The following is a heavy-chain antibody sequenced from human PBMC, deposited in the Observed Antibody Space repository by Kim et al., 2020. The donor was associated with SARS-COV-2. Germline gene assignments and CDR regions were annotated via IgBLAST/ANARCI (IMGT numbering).Heavy chain of an antibody. Sequence: GGSLRLSCAASGFTFRSYAMSWVRQAPGKGLEWVSAIVGSGCSTYYADSVKGRFTISRDNSKNTLYLQMNSLRAEDTAVYYCTNDLGFDYWGQGTLVTVSS. J-gene: IGHJ4*02. CDR3: TNDLGFDY. CDR2: IVGSGCST. CDR1: GFTFRSYA. V-gene: IGHV3-23*01.